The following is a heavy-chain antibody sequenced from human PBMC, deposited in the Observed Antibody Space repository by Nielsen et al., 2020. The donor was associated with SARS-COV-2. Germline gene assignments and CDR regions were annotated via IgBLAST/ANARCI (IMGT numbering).Heavy chain of an antibody. CDR1: GFTFSSYA. CDR2: ISYDGSNK. D-gene: IGHD5-18*01. CDR3: VRSRQLWTTFDY. J-gene: IGHJ4*02. Sequence: GESLKISCAASGFTFSSYAMHWVRQAPGKGLEWVAVISYDGSNKYYPDSVKGRFTISRDNSKNTLYLQMNSLRAEDTAVYDCVRSRQLWTTFDYWGQGTLVTVSS. V-gene: IGHV3-30*04.